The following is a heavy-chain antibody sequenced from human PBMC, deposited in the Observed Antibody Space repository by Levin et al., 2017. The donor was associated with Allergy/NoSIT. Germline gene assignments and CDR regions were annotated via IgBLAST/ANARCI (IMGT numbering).Heavy chain of an antibody. V-gene: IGHV4-34*01. CDR3: ARGLCSSTSCYREKQSNWFDP. D-gene: IGHD2-2*01. CDR2: INHSGST. Sequence: SETLSLTCAVYGGSFSGYYWSWIRQPPGKGLEWIGEINHSGSTNYNPSLKSRVTISVDTSKNQFSLKLSSVTAADTAVYYCARGLCSSTSCYREKQSNWFDPWGQGTLVTVSS. J-gene: IGHJ5*02. CDR1: GGSFSGYY.